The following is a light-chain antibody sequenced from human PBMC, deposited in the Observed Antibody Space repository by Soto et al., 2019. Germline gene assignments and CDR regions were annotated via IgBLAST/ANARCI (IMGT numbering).Light chain of an antibody. J-gene: IGKJ1*01. V-gene: IGKV3-20*01. CDR2: DTS. CDR1: QSVPNSR. Sequence: EIVLTQSPDTLSLSPGERATPSCRASQSVPNSRLAWYQQKPGQAPSLVISDTSIRATGIPDRFSGSGSGTDFSLIIDRLEPEDFAVYICQQYGASPWKFGQGTKV. CDR3: QQYGASPWK.